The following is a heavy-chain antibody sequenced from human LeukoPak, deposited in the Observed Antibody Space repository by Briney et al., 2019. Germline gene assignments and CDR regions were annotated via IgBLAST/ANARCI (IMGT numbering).Heavy chain of an antibody. Sequence: PGGSLRLSCAASGFTFSSYGMHWVRQAPGKGXXWVAVIWYDGSNKYYADSVKGRFTISRDNSKNTLYLQMNSLRAEDTAVYYCARDDESSWYYWGQGTLVTVSS. CDR3: ARDDESSWYY. CDR2: IWYDGSNK. D-gene: IGHD6-13*01. CDR1: GFTFSSYG. V-gene: IGHV3-33*01. J-gene: IGHJ4*02.